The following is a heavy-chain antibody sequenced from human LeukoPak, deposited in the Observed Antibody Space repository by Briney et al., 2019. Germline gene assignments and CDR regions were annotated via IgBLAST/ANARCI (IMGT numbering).Heavy chain of an antibody. CDR3: ARDKYSSSSLDY. D-gene: IGHD6-6*01. J-gene: IGHJ4*02. Sequence: PSETLSLTCAVYGGSFSGYYWSWIRQPAGKGLEWIGRIYTSGSTNYNPSLKSRVTMSVDTSKNQFSLKLSSVTAADTAVYYCARDKYSSSSLDYWGQGTLVTVSS. CDR1: GGSFSGYY. CDR2: IYTSGST. V-gene: IGHV4-4*07.